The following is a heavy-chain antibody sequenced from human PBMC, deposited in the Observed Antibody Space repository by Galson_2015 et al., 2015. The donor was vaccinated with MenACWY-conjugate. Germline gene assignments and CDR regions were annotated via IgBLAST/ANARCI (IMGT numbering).Heavy chain of an antibody. CDR3: ARHPPGGRGMDV. D-gene: IGHD1-26*01. Sequence: GLEWVGLISPIDSKTRYSPAFEGQVTISADKSISTAYLQWNSLQASDTAMYYCARHPPGGRGMDVWGQGTTVTVSS. CDR2: ISPIDSKT. V-gene: IGHV5-51*01. J-gene: IGHJ6*02.